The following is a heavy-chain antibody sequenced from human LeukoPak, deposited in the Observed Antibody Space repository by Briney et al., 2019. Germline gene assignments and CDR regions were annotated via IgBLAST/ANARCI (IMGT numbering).Heavy chain of an antibody. CDR1: GFTFSSYS. V-gene: IGHV3-48*01. D-gene: IGHD5-18*01. Sequence: GGSLRLSCVASGFTFSSYSMNWVRQAPGKGLDWISGINSDSSAIYYADSVKGRFTISRDNSKNTLYLQMNSLRAEDTAVYYCASYTAPSSCFDYWGQGTLVTVSS. CDR3: ASYTAPSSCFDY. CDR2: INSDSSAI. J-gene: IGHJ4*02.